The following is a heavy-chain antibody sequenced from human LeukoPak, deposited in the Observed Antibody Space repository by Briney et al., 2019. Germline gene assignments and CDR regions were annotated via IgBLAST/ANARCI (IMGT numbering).Heavy chain of an antibody. V-gene: IGHV3-23*01. Sequence: GGSPRLSCAVSGFTFSSYAMSWVRQAPGKGLEWVSAISGSSGNTEYADSVKGRFTISRDNSKNTLYLQMNSLRAGDTAVYYCAKDISPYYCMDVWGKGTTVTVSS. CDR1: GFTFSSYA. CDR2: ISGSSGNT. J-gene: IGHJ6*03. CDR3: AKDISPYYCMDV.